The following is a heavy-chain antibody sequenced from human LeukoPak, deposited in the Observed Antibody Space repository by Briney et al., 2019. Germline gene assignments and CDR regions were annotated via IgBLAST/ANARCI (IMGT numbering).Heavy chain of an antibody. CDR3: AGPKYCSSTSCSREYYYMDV. V-gene: IGHV1-69*13. J-gene: IGHJ6*03. D-gene: IGHD2-2*01. Sequence: SVKVSCKASGGTFSSYAISWVRQAPGQGLEWMGGIIPIFGTANYAQKFQGRVTITADESTSTAYMELSSLRSEDTAVYYCAGPKYCSSTSCSREYYYMDVWGKGTTVTVSS. CDR2: IIPIFGTA. CDR1: GGTFSSYA.